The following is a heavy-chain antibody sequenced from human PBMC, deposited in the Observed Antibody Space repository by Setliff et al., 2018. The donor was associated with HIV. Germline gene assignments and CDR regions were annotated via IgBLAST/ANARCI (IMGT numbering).Heavy chain of an antibody. D-gene: IGHD3-10*01. CDR2: INPNSGGT. Sequence: ASVKVSCKASGYTFTGYYMHWVRQAPGQGLEWMGWINPNSGGTNYAQVRDRGTSTADDSTYTADMELSSLRSAETAVYYCSRDDHYYDSGSLYSDWYFDLWGRGTLVTVSS. V-gene: IGHV1-2*02. CDR3: SRDDHYYDSGSLYSDWYFDL. CDR1: GYTFTGYY. J-gene: IGHJ2*01.